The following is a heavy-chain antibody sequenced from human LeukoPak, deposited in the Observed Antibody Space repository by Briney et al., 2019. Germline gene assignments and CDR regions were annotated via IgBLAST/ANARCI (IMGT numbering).Heavy chain of an antibody. CDR2: IFYSGST. Sequence: SETLSLTCTVSGGSISSSSYYWAWIRQPPGKELKWIGSIFYSGSTYYNPSLRGRVTISVDTSQNQFSLKLSSVTAADTAVYYCARGLKRGIVGATWGQGTLVTVSS. CDR3: ARGLKRGIVGAT. V-gene: IGHV4-39*01. D-gene: IGHD1-26*01. J-gene: IGHJ5*02. CDR1: GGSISSSSYY.